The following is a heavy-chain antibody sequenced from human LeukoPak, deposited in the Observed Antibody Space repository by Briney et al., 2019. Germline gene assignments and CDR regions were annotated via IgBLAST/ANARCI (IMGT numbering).Heavy chain of an antibody. D-gene: IGHD6-13*01. CDR2: IIVGSGTT. Sequence: ASVKVSCKSSGFSFSNSAVQWVRQARGQRLEWIGWIIVGSGTTNYAQSLQGRLTITRDMSTNTAYMELSSLRSEDTAVYYCARGIAAAGHFDYWGQGTLVTVSS. CDR1: GFSFSNSA. V-gene: IGHV1-58*01. J-gene: IGHJ4*02. CDR3: ARGIAAAGHFDY.